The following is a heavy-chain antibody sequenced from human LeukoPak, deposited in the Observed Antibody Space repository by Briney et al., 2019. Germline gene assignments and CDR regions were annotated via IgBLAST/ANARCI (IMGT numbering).Heavy chain of an antibody. J-gene: IGHJ3*02. CDR2: INPNSGGT. CDR1: GYTFTGYY. V-gene: IGHV1-2*06. Sequence: GASVKVSCKASGYTFTGYYMHWVRQAPGQGLEWMGRINPNSGGTNYAQKFQGRVTITADESTSTAYMELSSLRSEDTAVYYCARLIVVVPAASHDAFDIWGQGTMVTVSS. CDR3: ARLIVVVPAASHDAFDI. D-gene: IGHD2-2*01.